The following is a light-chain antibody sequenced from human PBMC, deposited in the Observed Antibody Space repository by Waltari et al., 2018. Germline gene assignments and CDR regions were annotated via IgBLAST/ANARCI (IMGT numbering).Light chain of an antibody. J-gene: IGLJ3*02. CDR1: NSNIGRNP. Sequence: QSVLTQPPSASGTPGQRITISCSGSNSNIGRNPVNWYQQLPGTAPKVLIYGTNRRPSGVPDRFSGSKSGTSASLAISGLQSEDEADYSCAAWDASLNGWVFGGGTKVTVL. CDR3: AAWDASLNGWV. CDR2: GTN. V-gene: IGLV1-44*01.